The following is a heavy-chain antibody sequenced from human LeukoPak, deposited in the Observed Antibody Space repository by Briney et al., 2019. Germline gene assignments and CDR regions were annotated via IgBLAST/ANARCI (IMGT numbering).Heavy chain of an antibody. V-gene: IGHV3-30*02. CDR1: GFTFRSYG. CDR2: IRYDGNIK. J-gene: IGHJ6*03. Sequence: PGGSLRLSCVASGFTFRSYGMHWVRQAPGKGLEWVTFIRYDGNIKYYADSVKGRFTISRDNAKNSLYLQMNSLRAEDTAVYYCARAYCSGGSCYKNYYYYYMDVWGKGTTVTVSS. CDR3: ARAYCSGGSCYKNYYYYYMDV. D-gene: IGHD2-15*01.